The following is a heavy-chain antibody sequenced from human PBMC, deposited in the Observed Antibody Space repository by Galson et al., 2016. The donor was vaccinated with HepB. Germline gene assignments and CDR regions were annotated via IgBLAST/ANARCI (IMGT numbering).Heavy chain of an antibody. CDR2: FIPILGVP. J-gene: IGHJ3*01. Sequence: SVKVSCKASGGTFSSYTINWVRQAPGQGLEWLGRFIPILGVPSYTQKFQGRVTITADKSARPAYMELSSLRPEDTAVYYCARGQQRVSSDAFDLWGQGTMVTVSS. V-gene: IGHV1-69*02. CDR1: GGTFSSYT. D-gene: IGHD6-13*01. CDR3: ARGQQRVSSDAFDL.